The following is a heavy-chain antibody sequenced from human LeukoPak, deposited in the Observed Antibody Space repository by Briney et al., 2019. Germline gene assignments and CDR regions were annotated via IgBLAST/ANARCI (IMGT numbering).Heavy chain of an antibody. J-gene: IGHJ3*02. V-gene: IGHV3-74*01. CDR2: INGDGSST. D-gene: IGHD1-26*01. CDR3: IRDFGSVGSTNAFDI. CDR1: GFTFSTYW. Sequence: PGGSLRLSCAASGFTFSTYWIHWVRHAPGKRLEWVSRINGDGSSTSYADSVKGQFTISRDNAKNTLYLQMNSLRVEDTAIYYCIRDFGSVGSTNAFDIWGQGTMVTVSS.